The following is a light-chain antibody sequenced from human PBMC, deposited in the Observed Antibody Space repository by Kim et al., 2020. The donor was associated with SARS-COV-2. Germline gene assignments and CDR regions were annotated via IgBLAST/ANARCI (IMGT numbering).Light chain of an antibody. V-gene: IGKV1D-12*01. CDR3: QQANTFPLT. J-gene: IGKJ3*01. CDR2: AAS. Sequence: ASVGNRGTITGRASQGISSWLACYQQKPAKAPKLLIYAASKLQSGVPSRFSGSGSGTDFTLTINSLQPEDFATYYCQQANTFPLTFGPGTRVDIK. CDR1: QGISSW.